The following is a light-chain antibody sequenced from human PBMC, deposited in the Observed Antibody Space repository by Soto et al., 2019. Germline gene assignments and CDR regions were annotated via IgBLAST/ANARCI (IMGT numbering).Light chain of an antibody. V-gene: IGLV2-14*01. Sequence: QSALTQPASVSGPPGQSITISCTGTSSDVGDYNYVSWYQQHPGKAPKLIIYAVSDRPSGVSNRFSGSKSGNTASLAISGLQAEDEADYYCSSYTRSNTLHVMFGGGTKVTVL. CDR2: AVS. CDR1: SSDVGDYNY. CDR3: SSYTRSNTLHVM. J-gene: IGLJ3*02.